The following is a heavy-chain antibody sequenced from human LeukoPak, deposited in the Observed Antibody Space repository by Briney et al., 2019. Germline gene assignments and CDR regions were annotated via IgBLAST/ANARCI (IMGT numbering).Heavy chain of an antibody. D-gene: IGHD3-10*01. CDR3: ARHSGSGSLSRPFDP. CDR2: VYYTGST. J-gene: IGHJ5*02. Sequence: WETLSLTCSVSGASVTSGGFYWGWLRQPPGKGPEWIATVYYTGSTYYNPSLKSRVTISIDTSKNQFSLGLTSVTATDTAIYHCARHSGSGSLSRPFDPWGQGTLVTVSS. CDR1: GASVTSGGFY. V-gene: IGHV4-39*01.